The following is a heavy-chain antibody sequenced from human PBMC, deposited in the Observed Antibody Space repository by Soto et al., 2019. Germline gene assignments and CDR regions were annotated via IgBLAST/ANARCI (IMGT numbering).Heavy chain of an antibody. V-gene: IGHV3-9*01. CDR2: ISWNSGGI. CDR3: AKDKRQLAASNYWYFDL. Sequence: EVQLVESGGGLLQPGRSLRLSCVASGFTFDDYAMHWVRQAPGKGLEWVSGISWNSGGIGYADSVRGRFTISRDNAKNYLYLQMNSLRPEDTAFYYCAKDKRQLAASNYWYFDLWGRGTLVTVSS. D-gene: IGHD6-6*01. CDR1: GFTFDDYA. J-gene: IGHJ2*01.